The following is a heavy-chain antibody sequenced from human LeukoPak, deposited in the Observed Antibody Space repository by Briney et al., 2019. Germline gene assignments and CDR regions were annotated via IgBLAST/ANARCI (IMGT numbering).Heavy chain of an antibody. V-gene: IGHV4-39*01. CDR3: TTSAVAAPREGY. CDR2: FYYSGQP. Sequence: SETLSLTCTVSGGSIDSSVYYWGWIRQPPGTGLEWVGSFYYSGQPYYQSSLKSRVTMSVDISKNQFSLRLSSVTAADTAVYYCTTSAVAAPREGYWGQGTLVTVSS. CDR1: GGSIDSSVYY. D-gene: IGHD6-19*01. J-gene: IGHJ4*02.